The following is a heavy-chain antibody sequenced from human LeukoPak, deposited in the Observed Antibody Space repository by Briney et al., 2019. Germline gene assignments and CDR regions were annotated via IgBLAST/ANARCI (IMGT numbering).Heavy chain of an antibody. J-gene: IGHJ6*03. CDR3: ARVQWLRWDYYYMDV. D-gene: IGHD5-12*01. V-gene: IGHV3-48*01. CDR2: ISSSSSTI. Sequence: PEGSLRLSCAASGFTFSSYSMNWVRQAPGKGLEWVSYISSSSSTIYYADSVKGRFTISRDNAKNSLYLQMNSLRAEDTAVYYCARVQWLRWDYYYMDVWGKGTTVTISS. CDR1: GFTFSSYS.